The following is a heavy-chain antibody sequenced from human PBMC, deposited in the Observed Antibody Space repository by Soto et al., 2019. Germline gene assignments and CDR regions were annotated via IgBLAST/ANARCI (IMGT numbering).Heavy chain of an antibody. CDR1: VVTVSNNY. Sequence: QTGGSLRLSCVASVVTVSNNYMIWVRQAPGRGLEWVSAISNTGSTYYAGSVKGRSTISRDSSTNTLYLEVNSLRADDTAVYYCAKVNVVVVAATFEYEYYFDYWGQGTLVTVSS. CDR3: AKVNVVVVAATFEYEYYFDY. D-gene: IGHD2-15*01. V-gene: IGHV3-53*01. J-gene: IGHJ4*02. CDR2: ISNTGST.